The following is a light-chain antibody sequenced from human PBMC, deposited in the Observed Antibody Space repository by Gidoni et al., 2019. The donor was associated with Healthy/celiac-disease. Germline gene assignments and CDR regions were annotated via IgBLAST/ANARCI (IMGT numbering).Light chain of an antibody. Sequence: DIQMPKSPSSLSASVGDRVTITCQASQDISNYLNWYQQKPGKAPKLLIYDASNLETGVPSRFSGSGSGTDFTFTISSLQPEDIATYYCQQYDNLPPLTFGGGTKVEIK. J-gene: IGKJ4*01. CDR2: DAS. CDR1: QDISNY. V-gene: IGKV1-33*01. CDR3: QQYDNLPPLT.